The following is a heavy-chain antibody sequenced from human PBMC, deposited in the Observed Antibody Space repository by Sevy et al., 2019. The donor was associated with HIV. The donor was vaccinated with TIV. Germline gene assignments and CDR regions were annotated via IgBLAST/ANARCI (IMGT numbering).Heavy chain of an antibody. CDR1: GFTFSSYT. CDR2: IRGSGGST. Sequence: GGSLRLSCAASGFTFSSYTMSWVRQAPGKGLEWVSAIRGSGGSTYYAGSAQSRFTSSRDNSKNTLYLQMDSLRAEDTAVYYCAKDRYYDSSGFYVWDYWGQGTLVTVSS. V-gene: IGHV3-23*01. CDR3: AKDRYYDSSGFYVWDY. J-gene: IGHJ4*02. D-gene: IGHD3-22*01.